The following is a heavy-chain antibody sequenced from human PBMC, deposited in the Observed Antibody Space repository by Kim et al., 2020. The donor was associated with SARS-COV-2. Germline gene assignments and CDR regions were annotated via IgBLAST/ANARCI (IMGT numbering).Heavy chain of an antibody. CDR3: ARSEGRASWHQFDY. V-gene: IGHV4-59*01. CDR2: IFYSGST. CDR1: TDSFSAYY. J-gene: IGHJ4*02. Sequence: SETLSLTCTVSTDSFSAYYWSWIRQIPGKGLEWIGYIFYSGSTNYNPSLKSRATISWDTSRNQFSLALTSVTQADTAVYYCARSEGRASWHQFDYWGQG.